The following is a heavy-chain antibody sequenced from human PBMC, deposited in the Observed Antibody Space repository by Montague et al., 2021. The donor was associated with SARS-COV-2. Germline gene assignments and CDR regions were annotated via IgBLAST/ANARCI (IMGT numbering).Heavy chain of an antibody. CDR2: INYSGST. V-gene: IGHV4-59*01. CDR3: ARNLVVHYWYGMDV. J-gene: IGHJ6*02. D-gene: IGHD2-15*01. Sequence: SETLSLTCTVAGGSISSYYWSWIRQPPGKGLEWIGYINYSGSTNXNPSLKSRVTISVDTSKNQFSLNLSSVTAADTAVYYCARNLVVHYWYGMDVWGQGTTVTVSS. CDR1: GGSISSYY.